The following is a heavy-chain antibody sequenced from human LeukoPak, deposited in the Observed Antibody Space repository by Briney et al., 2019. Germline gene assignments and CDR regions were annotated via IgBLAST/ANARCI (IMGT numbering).Heavy chain of an antibody. CDR1: GFTFSSYA. J-gene: IGHJ6*03. V-gene: IGHV3-30*04. D-gene: IGHD5-12*01. CDR2: ISYDGSNK. CDR3: ARAPTFRFYSGYDGYYMDV. Sequence: PGRSLRLSCAASGFTFSSYAMHWVRQAPGKGLEWVAVISYDGSNKYYADSVKGRFTISRDNSKNTLYQQMNSLRAEDTAVYYCARAPTFRFYSGYDGYYMDVWGKGITVTVSS.